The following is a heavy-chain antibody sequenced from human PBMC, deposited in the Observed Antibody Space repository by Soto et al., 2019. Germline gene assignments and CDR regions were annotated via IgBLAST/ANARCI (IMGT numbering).Heavy chain of an antibody. Sequence: SETLSLTCTVSGGSISSSGYYWGWIRQPPGKGLEWIGSIYYSGSTYYNPSLKSRVTISVDTSKNQFSLKLSSVTAADTAVYYCARVPYGSGSKYYYGMDVWGQGTTVTVS. V-gene: IGHV4-39*07. J-gene: IGHJ6*02. CDR2: IYYSGST. D-gene: IGHD3-10*01. CDR3: ARVPYGSGSKYYYGMDV. CDR1: GGSISSSGYY.